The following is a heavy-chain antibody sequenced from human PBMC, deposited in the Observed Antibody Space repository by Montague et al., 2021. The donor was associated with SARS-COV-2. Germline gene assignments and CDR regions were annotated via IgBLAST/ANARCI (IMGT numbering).Heavy chain of an antibody. CDR1: GDSVSSSTVA. CDR2: TYFRSSFYN. J-gene: IGHJ4*02. CDR3: ARQDTNGWLTFDY. D-gene: IGHD6-19*01. Sequence: CAISGDSVSSSTVAWNWLRQSPSRGLEWLGRTYFRSSFYNDYALSVKSRLNIQPDSAKNQFSLQPTSVTPEDTAIYYCARQDTNGWLTFDYWGQGILVTVSS. V-gene: IGHV6-1*01.